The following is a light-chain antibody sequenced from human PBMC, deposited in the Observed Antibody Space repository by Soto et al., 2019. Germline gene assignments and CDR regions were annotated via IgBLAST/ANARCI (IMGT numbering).Light chain of an antibody. Sequence: EIVLTQSPGTLSLSPGERATLSCRASQSVSSSYLAWYQQKPGQAPRLLIYGASNRATGIPPRFSGSGSGTDFTLTISRLEPEDFATYYCQQNGSSPYTFGQGTKLEIK. V-gene: IGKV3-20*01. CDR2: GAS. CDR3: QQNGSSPYT. CDR1: QSVSSSY. J-gene: IGKJ2*01.